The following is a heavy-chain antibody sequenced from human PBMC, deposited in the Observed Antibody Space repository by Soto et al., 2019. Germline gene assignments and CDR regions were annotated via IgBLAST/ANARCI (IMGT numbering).Heavy chain of an antibody. CDR2: ISAYNGNT. Sequence: VASVKVSCKASGYTFTSYGISWVRQAPGQGLEWMGWISAYNGNTNYAQKLQGRVTMTTDTSTSTAYMELRSLRSDDTAMYYCARHMGGYCSSTSCYESWFDPWG. D-gene: IGHD2-2*01. CDR3: ARHMGGYCSSTSCYESWFDP. V-gene: IGHV1-18*01. J-gene: IGHJ5*02. CDR1: GYTFTSYG.